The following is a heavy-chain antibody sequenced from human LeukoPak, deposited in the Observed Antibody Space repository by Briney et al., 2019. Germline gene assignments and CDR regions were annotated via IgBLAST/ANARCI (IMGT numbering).Heavy chain of an antibody. D-gene: IGHD6-13*01. Sequence: SETLSLTCTVSGGSISSGGYYWSWIRQPPGKGLEWIGYIYHSGSTYYNPSLKSRVTISVDRSKNQFSLKLSSVTAADTAVYYCARENGKGYYPDQQIAADGFDPWGQGTLVTVSS. V-gene: IGHV4-30-2*01. CDR3: ARENGKGYYPDQQIAADGFDP. CDR1: GGSISSGGYY. J-gene: IGHJ5*02. CDR2: IYHSGST.